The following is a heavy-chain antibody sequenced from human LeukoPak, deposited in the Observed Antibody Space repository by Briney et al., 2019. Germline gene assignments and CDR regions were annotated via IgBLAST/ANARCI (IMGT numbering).Heavy chain of an antibody. CDR1: GFTFSSYA. CDR2: IYSGGST. Sequence: RSGGSLRLSCAASGFTFSSYAMSWVRQAPGKGLEWVSVIYSGGSTYYADSVKGRFTISRDNSKNTLYLQMNSLRAEDTAVYYCARDAGGYGMDVWGQGTTVTVSS. CDR3: ARDAGGYGMDV. V-gene: IGHV3-66*01. J-gene: IGHJ6*02. D-gene: IGHD2-8*02.